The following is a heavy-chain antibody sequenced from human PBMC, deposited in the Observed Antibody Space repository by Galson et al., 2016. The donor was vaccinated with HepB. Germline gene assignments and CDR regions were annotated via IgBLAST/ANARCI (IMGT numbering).Heavy chain of an antibody. V-gene: IGHV3-74*01. CDR2: INADGTAT. J-gene: IGHJ2*01. Sequence: SLRLSCAASGFTFSSYAMNWVRQGPGKGLVWVSRINADGTATGYADSMKGRFTISRDDAKNTLYLQMNTLRVEDTAVYYCTRETRWYFDLWGRGTLLTVSS. CDR1: GFTFSSYA. CDR3: TRETRWYFDL.